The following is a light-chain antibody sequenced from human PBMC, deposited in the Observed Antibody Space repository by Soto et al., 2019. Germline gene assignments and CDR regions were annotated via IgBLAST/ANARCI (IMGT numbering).Light chain of an antibody. CDR3: QQYNNWPPWT. V-gene: IGKV3-15*01. J-gene: IGKJ1*01. CDR2: GAS. Sequence: EIVMTQSPATLSVSLGERVTLSCRASQSVRSNLAWYQQKPGQAPRLLIYGASTRATGVPASFSGRGSGTEFTLTISSLQSEDLAVYYCQQYNNWPPWTFGQGTKVDIK. CDR1: QSVRSN.